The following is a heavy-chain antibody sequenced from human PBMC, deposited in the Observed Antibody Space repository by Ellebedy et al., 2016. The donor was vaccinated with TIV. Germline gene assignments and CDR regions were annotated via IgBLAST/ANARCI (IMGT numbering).Heavy chain of an antibody. CDR1: GGTFSYYG. CDR3: ARDLGSTTWYGDAFDI. J-gene: IGHJ3*02. CDR2: LNPILAIA. V-gene: IGHV1-69*04. Sequence: AASVKVSCKASGGTFSYYGISWVRQAPGQGLEWMGRLNPILAIATYAEKFQGRVTFTTDTSASTAYMELSSLRSEDTDIYYCARDLGSTTWYGDAFDIWGQGTMVTVSS. D-gene: IGHD6-13*01.